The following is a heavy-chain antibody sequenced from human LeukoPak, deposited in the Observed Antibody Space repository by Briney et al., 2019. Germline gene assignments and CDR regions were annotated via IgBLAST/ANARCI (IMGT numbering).Heavy chain of an antibody. D-gene: IGHD3-9*01. Sequence: GGSLRLSCAASGFTFSSYGMHWVRQAPGKGLEWVAVISYDGSNKYYADSVKGRFTISRDNSKNTVFLDMNNLRTEDTAVYYCARAQISIISSGQYLDVWGQGTLVTVSS. V-gene: IGHV3-30*03. CDR3: ARAQISIISSGQYLDV. CDR1: GFTFSSYG. J-gene: IGHJ3*01. CDR2: ISYDGSNK.